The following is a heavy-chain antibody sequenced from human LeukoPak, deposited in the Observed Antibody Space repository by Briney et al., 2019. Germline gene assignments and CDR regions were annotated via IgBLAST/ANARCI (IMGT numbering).Heavy chain of an antibody. CDR2: ISSSSSYI. CDR3: ARDGGHSYGYKGYFDY. Sequence: GGSLRLSCAASGFTFSSYSMNWVRQAPGKGLEWVSSISSSSSYIYYADSVKGRFTISRDNAKNSLYLQMNSLRAEDTAVYYCARDGGHSYGYKGYFDYWGQGTLVTVSS. J-gene: IGHJ4*02. CDR1: GFTFSSYS. D-gene: IGHD5-18*01. V-gene: IGHV3-21*01.